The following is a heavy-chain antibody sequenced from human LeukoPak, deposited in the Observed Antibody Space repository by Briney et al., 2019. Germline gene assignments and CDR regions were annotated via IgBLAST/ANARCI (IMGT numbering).Heavy chain of an antibody. CDR3: ARHMARSTSDI. CDR2: ISYSGTT. Sequence: ASETLSLTCTVSGGSISNYYWSWIRQPPGKGLEWIGYISYSGTTNYNTSLQSRVTISVDTSKNQFSLKLSPVTAADTAVYYCARHMARSTSDIWGQGTMVTVSS. V-gene: IGHV4-59*08. J-gene: IGHJ3*02. CDR1: GGSISNYY. D-gene: IGHD5-24*01.